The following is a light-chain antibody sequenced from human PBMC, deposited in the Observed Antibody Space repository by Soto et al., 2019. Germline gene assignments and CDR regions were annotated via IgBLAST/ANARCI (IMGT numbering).Light chain of an antibody. CDR2: TTD. J-gene: IGLJ2*01. CDR3: VLYMGNGVSV. Sequence: QTVVTQEPSVSVSPGETVTLTCGLNSGSVSTSYSPTRYQQTPGQAPRTLIYTTDTRSSGVPDRFSGSILGNKAALTITGAQPHDESDYYCVLYMGNGVSVFGGGTKLTVL. CDR1: SGSVSTSYS. V-gene: IGLV8-61*01.